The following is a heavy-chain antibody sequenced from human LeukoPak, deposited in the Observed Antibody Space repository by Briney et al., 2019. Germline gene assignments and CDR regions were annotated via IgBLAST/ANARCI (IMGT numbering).Heavy chain of an antibody. CDR2: IYSGGST. Sequence: GGSLRLSCAASGFTVSSNYMSWVRQAPGKGLEWVSVIYSGGSTYYADSVKGRFTISRDNSKNTLYLQMNSLRAEDTAVYYCATAAAGKSYYYYMDVWGKGTTVTISS. D-gene: IGHD6-13*01. J-gene: IGHJ6*03. CDR3: ATAAAGKSYYYYMDV. CDR1: GFTVSSNY. V-gene: IGHV3-53*05.